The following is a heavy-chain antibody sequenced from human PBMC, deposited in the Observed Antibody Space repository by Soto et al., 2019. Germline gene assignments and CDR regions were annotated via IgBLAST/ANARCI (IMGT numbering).Heavy chain of an antibody. Sequence: QVQLVQSGAEVKKPGSSVKVSCKASGGTFSSYAISWVRQAPGQGLEWMGGIIPIFVKANYEQKFKGRVTITADESTSTAYMELSSLRSEDTAVYYCARDDGYYYDSSGYQGYWGQGTLVTVSS. CDR1: GGTFSSYA. CDR3: ARDDGYYYDSSGYQGY. J-gene: IGHJ4*02. CDR2: IIPIFVKA. D-gene: IGHD3-22*01. V-gene: IGHV1-69*01.